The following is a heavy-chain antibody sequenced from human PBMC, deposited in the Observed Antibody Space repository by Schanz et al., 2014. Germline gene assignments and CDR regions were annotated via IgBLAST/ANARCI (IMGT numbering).Heavy chain of an antibody. J-gene: IGHJ4*02. V-gene: IGHV4-59*01. CDR1: GGSISNNY. CDR2: IYSSGST. Sequence: VQLQESGPRLVRPSETLSLTCTVSGGSISNNYWGWIRQPPGKGLEWIGNIYSSGSTNYNPSLKSRVTISGDTSKNQFSLRLSSVTAADTAVYFCASFVPRGYYFDYWGQGTLVTVSS. CDR3: ASFVPRGYYFDY. D-gene: IGHD3-10*01.